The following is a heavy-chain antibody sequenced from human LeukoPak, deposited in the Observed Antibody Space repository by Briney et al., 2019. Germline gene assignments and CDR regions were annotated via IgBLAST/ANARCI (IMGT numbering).Heavy chain of an antibody. V-gene: IGHV3-23*01. CDR1: EFTFSSCA. D-gene: IGHD5-24*01. CDR2: ISGSGGSS. Sequence: GGSLRLSCAASEFTFSSCAMSWVRQAPGEGLEWVSVISGSGGSSHYADSVKGRFTISRDNSKNTLYLQMNSLRAEDTAVYYCAKARARDGYKDELDYWGQGTLVTVSS. CDR3: AKARARDGYKDELDY. J-gene: IGHJ4*02.